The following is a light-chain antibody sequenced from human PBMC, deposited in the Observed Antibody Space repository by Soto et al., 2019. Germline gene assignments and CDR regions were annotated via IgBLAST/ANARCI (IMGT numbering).Light chain of an antibody. J-gene: IGLJ1*01. V-gene: IGLV6-57*03. CDR1: SGNIASNF. CDR3: QSYDATSDV. Sequence: NFVLTQAHSVSESPGKTVTISCTRSSGNIASNFVQWYQQRPGSAPTILIFKNDQRPSGVPDRFSGSLDSASNSASLIISALNTEDEADYYCQSYDATSDVFGTGTKGTVL. CDR2: KND.